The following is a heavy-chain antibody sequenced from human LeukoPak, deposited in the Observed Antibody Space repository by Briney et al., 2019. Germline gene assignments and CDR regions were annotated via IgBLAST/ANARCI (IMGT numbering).Heavy chain of an antibody. J-gene: IGHJ2*01. CDR1: GGSISSYY. Sequence: PSETLSLTCTVSGGSISSYYWSWIRQPPGKGLGWIGYIYYSGSTNYNPSLKSRVTISVDTSKNQFSLKLSSVTAADTAVYYCARPNSSGWSSYWYFDLWGRGTLVTVSS. D-gene: IGHD6-19*01. CDR2: IYYSGST. V-gene: IGHV4-59*01. CDR3: ARPNSSGWSSYWYFDL.